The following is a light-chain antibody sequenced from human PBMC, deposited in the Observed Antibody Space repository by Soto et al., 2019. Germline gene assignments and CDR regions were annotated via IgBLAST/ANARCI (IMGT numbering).Light chain of an antibody. J-gene: IGKJ1*01. CDR1: QSVSTY. Sequence: EIVLTQSPATLSLSPGERATLSCRASQSVSTYLAWYQQRPGQAPRLLIYDASYRATDIPPRFSGSGSGTDFTLTISSLEPEDFEIYYCQQYNNWPWTFGQGTKVDIK. CDR2: DAS. CDR3: QQYNNWPWT. V-gene: IGKV3-11*01.